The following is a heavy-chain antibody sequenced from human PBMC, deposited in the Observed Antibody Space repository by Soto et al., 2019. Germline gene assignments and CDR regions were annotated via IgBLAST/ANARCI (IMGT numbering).Heavy chain of an antibody. CDR2: ISWNSGSI. J-gene: IGHJ4*02. D-gene: IGHD3-16*02. CDR1: GFTFDDYA. Sequence: EVQLVESGGGLVQPGRSLRLSCAASGFTFDDYAMHWVRQAPGKGLEWVSGISWNSGSIGYADSVQGRFTISRDNAKNSLYLQMNSLRAEDTALYYCAKDTSGGVIVGVDYWGQGTLVTVSS. CDR3: AKDTSGGVIVGVDY. V-gene: IGHV3-9*01.